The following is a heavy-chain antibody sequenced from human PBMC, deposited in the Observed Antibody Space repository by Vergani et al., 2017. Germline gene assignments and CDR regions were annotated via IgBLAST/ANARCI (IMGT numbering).Heavy chain of an antibody. J-gene: IGHJ4*02. CDR2: IYHSGST. Sequence: QVQLQESGPGLVKPSGTLSLTCAVSGGSISSSNWWRWVRQPPGKGWEWIGEIYHSGSTHYNPSLKSRVTISVDKSKNQFSLKLSAVTAADSAVYYCARANYEILTGYYEGLDYWGQGTLVTVSS. CDR1: GGSISSSNW. D-gene: IGHD3-9*01. V-gene: IGHV4-4*02. CDR3: ARANYEILTGYYEGLDY.